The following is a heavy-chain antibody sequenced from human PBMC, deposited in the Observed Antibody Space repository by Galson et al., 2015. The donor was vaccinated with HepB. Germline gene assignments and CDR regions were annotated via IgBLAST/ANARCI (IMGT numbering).Heavy chain of an antibody. Sequence: SLRLSCAASGFTFSSYALHWVRQAPGKGLEWVAVISYDGSDKYYADSVKGRFTISRDNSKNTLFLQVNSLRAEDTAVYYCARAYYYDSSGYLPLGYWGQGTLVTVSS. CDR2: ISYDGSDK. D-gene: IGHD3-22*01. V-gene: IGHV3-30*04. CDR1: GFTFSSYA. J-gene: IGHJ4*02. CDR3: ARAYYYDSSGYLPLGY.